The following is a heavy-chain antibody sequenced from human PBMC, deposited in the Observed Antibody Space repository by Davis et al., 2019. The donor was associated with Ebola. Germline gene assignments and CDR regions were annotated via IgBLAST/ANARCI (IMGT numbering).Heavy chain of an antibody. Sequence: PGGSLRLSCAASGFTFSSFGMHWCRPPPRKGLEWVAIISNDGSNEFYADSVKGRFTISRDNSKNTLYLQMNSLRAEDTAVYYCAKDRLGSATTVTTHWFDPWGQGTLVTVSS. CDR1: GFTFSSFG. V-gene: IGHV3-30*18. D-gene: IGHD4-17*01. CDR2: ISNDGSNE. J-gene: IGHJ5*02. CDR3: AKDRLGSATTVTTHWFDP.